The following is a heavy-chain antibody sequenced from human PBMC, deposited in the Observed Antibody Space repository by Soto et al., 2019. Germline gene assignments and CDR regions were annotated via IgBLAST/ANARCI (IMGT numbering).Heavy chain of an antibody. CDR2: ISGSGGST. CDR3: AKDSGGYDLRYYYGMDV. D-gene: IGHD5-12*01. Sequence: GSLRLSCAASGFTFSSYAMSWVRQAPGKGLEWVSAISGSGGSTCYADSVKGRFTISRDNSKNTLYLQMNSLRAEDTAVYYCAKDSGGYDLRYYYGMDVWGQGTTVTVSS. CDR1: GFTFSSYA. V-gene: IGHV3-23*01. J-gene: IGHJ6*02.